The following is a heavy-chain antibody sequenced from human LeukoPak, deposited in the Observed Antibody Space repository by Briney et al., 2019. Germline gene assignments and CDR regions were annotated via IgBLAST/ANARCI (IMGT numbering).Heavy chain of an antibody. D-gene: IGHD1-7*01. Sequence: GGSLRLSCAASGFTLSSYAMHWVRQAPGKGLEWVAVISYDGSSKYYADSVKGRFTISRDNSKNTLYLEMNSLRAEDTAVYYCAKDRGTVFLNYFDPWGQGTPVTVSS. CDR2: ISYDGSSK. J-gene: IGHJ5*02. CDR1: GFTLSSYA. CDR3: AKDRGTVFLNYFDP. V-gene: IGHV3-30-3*01.